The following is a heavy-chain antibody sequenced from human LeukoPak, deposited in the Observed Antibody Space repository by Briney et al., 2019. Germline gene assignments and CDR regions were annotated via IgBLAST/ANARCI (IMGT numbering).Heavy chain of an antibody. V-gene: IGHV3-20*01. Sequence: RPGGSLRLSCAASGFTFDDYAMYWVRQAPGKGLEWVSGINWNGGSTGYADSVKGRFTISRDNAKNSLYLQMNSLRAEDTALYHCARSRYSSSWYFDYWGQGTLVTVSS. CDR1: GFTFDDYA. J-gene: IGHJ4*02. D-gene: IGHD6-13*01. CDR3: ARSRYSSSWYFDY. CDR2: INWNGGST.